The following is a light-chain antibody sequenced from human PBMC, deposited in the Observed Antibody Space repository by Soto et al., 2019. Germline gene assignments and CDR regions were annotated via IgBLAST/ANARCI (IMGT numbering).Light chain of an antibody. CDR2: DAS. V-gene: IGKV3-11*01. CDR1: QSVSSY. CDR3: QQRSSWPLA. J-gene: IGKJ4*01. Sequence: EIVLTQSPVTLSLFPGERATLSCRASQSVSSYLAWYQQKPGQAPRLLIYDASNRVTGIPARFSASGSGTDFTLTISSLEPEDFAVYYCQQRSSWPLACGGGTKVEIK.